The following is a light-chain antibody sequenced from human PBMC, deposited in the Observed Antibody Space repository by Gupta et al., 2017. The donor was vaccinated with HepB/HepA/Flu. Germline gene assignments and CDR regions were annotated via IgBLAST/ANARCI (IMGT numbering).Light chain of an antibody. CDR3: AAWDDSLSGWV. CDR2: ANH. Sequence: QSVLIQPPSASGTPGQTVTISCSGSTSNIGSNTVNWYQLLPGMAPRLLVYANHQRPSGVPDRFSGSKSGTSASLDITGLQSEDEADYYWAAWDDSLSGWVFGGGTRLTVL. V-gene: IGLV1-44*01. CDR1: TSNIGSNT. J-gene: IGLJ3*02.